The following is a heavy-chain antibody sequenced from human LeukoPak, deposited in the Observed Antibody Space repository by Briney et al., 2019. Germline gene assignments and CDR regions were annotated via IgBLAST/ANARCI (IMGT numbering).Heavy chain of an antibody. V-gene: IGHV3-9*01. CDR3: AKGYGIWRENALRSNSNYYYYYGMDV. Sequence: GRSLRLSCAASGFTIDDYAMHWVRQAPGKGLEWVSGISWNSDSIGYPDSVKGRFTISRDNAKNSLYLQMNSLRAEDTALYYCAKGYGIWRENALRSNSNYYYYYGMDVWGQGTTVTVSS. CDR2: ISWNSDSI. J-gene: IGHJ6*02. D-gene: IGHD4-11*01. CDR1: GFTIDDYA.